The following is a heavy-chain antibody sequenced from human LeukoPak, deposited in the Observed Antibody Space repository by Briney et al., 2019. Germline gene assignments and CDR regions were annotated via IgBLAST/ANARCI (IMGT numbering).Heavy chain of an antibody. J-gene: IGHJ4*02. V-gene: IGHV3-74*01. CDR3: FREGGD. CDR1: GFTFSSYS. CDR2: INIDERIT. D-gene: IGHD3-10*01. Sequence: PGGSLRLSCAASGFTFSSYSVNWVRQAPGKGLVWVSYINIDERITGYADSVKGRFTISRDNAKNTLYLQMNSLRAEDTAIYYCFREGGDWGQGALVTVSS.